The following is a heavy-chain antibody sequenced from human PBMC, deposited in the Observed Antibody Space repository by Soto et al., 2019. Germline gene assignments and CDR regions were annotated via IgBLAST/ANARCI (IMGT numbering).Heavy chain of an antibody. J-gene: IGHJ5*02. CDR2: IY. D-gene: IGHD3-10*01. CDR1: GGSISSYY. V-gene: IGHV4-59*01. CDR3: ARPLFGRGNWFDP. Sequence: PSETLSLTCTVSGGSISSYYWSWIRQPPGKGLEWIGYIYNPSLKSRVTISVDTSKNQFSLKLSSVTAADTAVYYCARPLFGRGNWFDPWGQGTLVTVS.